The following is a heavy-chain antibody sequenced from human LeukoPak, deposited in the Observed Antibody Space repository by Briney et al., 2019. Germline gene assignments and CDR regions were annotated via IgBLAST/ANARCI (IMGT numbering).Heavy chain of an antibody. Sequence: GGSLRLSCAASGFTFSSYAMSWVRQAPGKGLEWVSAISGSGGSTYYADSVKGRFTISRDNSKNTLYLQMNSLRAEDTAVYYCAKDLGQQLMTTSGGAFDIWGQGTMVTVSS. CDR3: AKDLGQQLMTTSGGAFDI. J-gene: IGHJ3*02. V-gene: IGHV3-23*01. CDR1: GFTFSSYA. D-gene: IGHD6-13*01. CDR2: ISGSGGST.